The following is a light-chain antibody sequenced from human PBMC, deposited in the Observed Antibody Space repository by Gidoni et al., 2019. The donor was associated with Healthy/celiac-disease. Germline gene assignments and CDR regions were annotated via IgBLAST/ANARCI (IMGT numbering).Light chain of an antibody. CDR3: QQYYTTPYT. J-gene: IGKJ2*01. Sequence: DIVMTQSPDSLAVSLGERATINCTSSQSILYSYNNKNYLACYQQKPGQPPKLLIYWASTRESGVPDRFSGSGSGTDFTLTISSLQAEDVAVYYCQQYYTTPYTFXXXTKLEIK. V-gene: IGKV4-1*01. CDR2: WAS. CDR1: QSILYSYNNKNY.